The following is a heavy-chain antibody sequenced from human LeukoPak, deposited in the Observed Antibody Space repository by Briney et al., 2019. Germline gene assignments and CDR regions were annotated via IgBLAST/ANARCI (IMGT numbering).Heavy chain of an antibody. Sequence: PGGSLRLSCAASGLTFNIYALSWVRQAPGKGLEWISTISATGRSTYYADSVKGRFTISRDNAKNSLYLQMNSLRAEDTAVYYCAKWELYSGFYYIDYWGQGTLATVSS. CDR2: ISATGRST. D-gene: IGHD1-26*01. CDR3: AKWELYSGFYYIDY. CDR1: GLTFNIYA. V-gene: IGHV3-23*01. J-gene: IGHJ4*02.